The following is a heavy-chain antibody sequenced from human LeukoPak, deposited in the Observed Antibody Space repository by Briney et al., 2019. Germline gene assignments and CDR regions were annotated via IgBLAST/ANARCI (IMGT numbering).Heavy chain of an antibody. CDR3: VRGSTLRHYQY. CDR2: IYYSGST. D-gene: IGHD3-16*01. V-gene: IGHV4-39*01. J-gene: IGHJ4*02. CDR1: GGSISSSTYY. Sequence: PSETLSLTCTVSGGSISSSTYYWGWIRRPPGKRLEWIGSIYYSGSTYYNPSLKSRATVYVDTSKNQFSLNLSSVTAADTAVYYCVRGSTLRHYQYWGQGTLVTVSS.